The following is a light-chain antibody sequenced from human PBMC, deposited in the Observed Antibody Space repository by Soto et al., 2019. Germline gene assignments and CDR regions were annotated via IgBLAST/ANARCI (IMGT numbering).Light chain of an antibody. V-gene: IGKV3-20*01. Sequence: EIVLTQSPGTLSLSPGERATLSCRASQSVSSSYLAWYQQKPGQAPRLLIYGASSRATGIPDRFSGSGSGTVFTITIIRLEPEDFAVCYCQQYGTSPQFTFGPGTKADTK. CDR3: QQYGTSPQFT. CDR1: QSVSSSY. J-gene: IGKJ3*01. CDR2: GAS.